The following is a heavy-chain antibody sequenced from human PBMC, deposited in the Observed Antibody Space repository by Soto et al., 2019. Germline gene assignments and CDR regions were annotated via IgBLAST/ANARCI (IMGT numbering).Heavy chain of an antibody. CDR1: GFTFSSYS. J-gene: IGHJ4*02. Sequence: GGSLRLSCAASGFTFSSYSMNWVRQAPGKGLEWVSSISSSGTYIYYADSLKGRFTISRANAKNSLYLQMNGLRAEDTAVYYCARDRGRDTSGYPVVPSWGQGTLVTVSS. CDR3: ARDRGRDTSGYPVVPS. CDR2: ISSSGTYI. D-gene: IGHD3-22*01. V-gene: IGHV3-21*01.